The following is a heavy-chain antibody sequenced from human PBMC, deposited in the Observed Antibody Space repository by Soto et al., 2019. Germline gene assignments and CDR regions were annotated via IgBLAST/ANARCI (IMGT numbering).Heavy chain of an antibody. CDR2: IAPDGSQI. Sequence: LRLSCAASGFGFGGRTMYWVRQAPGRGLEWVALIAPDGSQIYYADSVKGRFTISRDNSKNTLYLQMDSLRAEDTSLYLCATDIHATWLLNSWGQGTLVTVSS. V-gene: IGHV3-30-3*01. D-gene: IGHD2-2*02. J-gene: IGHJ5*02. CDR3: ATDIHATWLLNS. CDR1: GFGFGGRT.